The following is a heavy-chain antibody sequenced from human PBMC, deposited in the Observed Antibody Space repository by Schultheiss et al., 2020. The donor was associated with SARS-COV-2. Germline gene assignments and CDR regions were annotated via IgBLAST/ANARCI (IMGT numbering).Heavy chain of an antibody. Sequence: GESLKISCAASGFTFSSYAMHWVRQAPGKGLEWVAVISYDGSNKYYADSVKGRFTISRDNSKNTLYLQMNSLRVEDTAVYYCARDLGYQLLTYGFDIWGQGTMVTVSS. J-gene: IGHJ3*02. V-gene: IGHV3-30*04. CDR3: ARDLGYQLLTYGFDI. CDR1: GFTFSSYA. CDR2: ISYDGSNK. D-gene: IGHD2-2*01.